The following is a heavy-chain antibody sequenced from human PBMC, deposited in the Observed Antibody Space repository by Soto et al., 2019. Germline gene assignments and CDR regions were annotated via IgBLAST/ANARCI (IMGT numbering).Heavy chain of an antibody. CDR1: GFTFSDYY. J-gene: IGHJ4*02. V-gene: IGHV3-11*01. CDR2: ISSSGSTT. Sequence: QVQLVESGGGLVKPGGSLRLSCAASGFTFSDYYMTWIRQAPGKGLEWVSYISSSGSTTYYADSVKGRFTISRDNARNSLSLQMNSLRAEDTAVYYCARDRSNYDSSGLRWGQGTLVTVSS. D-gene: IGHD3-22*01. CDR3: ARDRSNYDSSGLR.